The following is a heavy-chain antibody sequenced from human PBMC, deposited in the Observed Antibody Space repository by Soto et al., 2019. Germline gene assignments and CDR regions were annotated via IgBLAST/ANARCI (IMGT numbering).Heavy chain of an antibody. CDR2: INSDTGYT. Sequence: QVQLVQSGAEVTKPGASVQVSCKASGFTFSHHSIHWVRQAPGQRLEWMGWINSDTGYTKYSQKFQARLTITWDSSAKTAYMELCSLQSEDTAVYYCVRGKEAGVWFDPWGQGTLVTVSS. CDR1: GFTFSHHS. V-gene: IGHV1-3*04. D-gene: IGHD3-10*01. J-gene: IGHJ5*02. CDR3: VRGKEAGVWFDP.